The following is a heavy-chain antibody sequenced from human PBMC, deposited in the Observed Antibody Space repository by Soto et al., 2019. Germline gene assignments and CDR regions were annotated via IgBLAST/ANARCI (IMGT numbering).Heavy chain of an antibody. D-gene: IGHD1-20*01. V-gene: IGHV1-2*02. CDR3: ARAPGITGTGIDV. CDR2: INPNSGGT. Sequence: ASVKVSCKASGYTFTGYYMHWVRQAPGQGLEWMGWINPNSGGTNYAQKFQGRVTMTRDTSISTAYMELSRLRSDDTAVYYCARAPGITGTGIDVWGQGTTVTVSS. CDR1: GYTFTGYY. J-gene: IGHJ6*02.